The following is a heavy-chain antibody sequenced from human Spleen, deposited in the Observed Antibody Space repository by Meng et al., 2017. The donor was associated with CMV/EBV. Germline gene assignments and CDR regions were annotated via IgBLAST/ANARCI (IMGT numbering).Heavy chain of an antibody. Sequence: SVKVSCKASGGTFSSYAISWVRQAPGQGLEWMGGIIPIFGTANYAQKFQGRVTITTDESTSTAYMELSSLRSEDTAVYYCARGEVPAAITDYWGQGTLVTVSS. V-gene: IGHV1-69*05. J-gene: IGHJ4*02. CDR1: GGTFSSYA. CDR2: IIPIFGTA. CDR3: ARGEVPAAITDY. D-gene: IGHD2-2*01.